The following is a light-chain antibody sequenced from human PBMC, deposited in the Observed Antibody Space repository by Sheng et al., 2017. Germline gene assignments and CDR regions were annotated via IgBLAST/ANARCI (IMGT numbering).Light chain of an antibody. J-gene: IGLJ2*01. V-gene: IGLV1-47*01. CDR2: RND. CDR3: ASWDDSLV. Sequence: QSVLTQPPSASGTPGQRVTISCSGSTSNIGRDYVYWYQQLPGTAPKLLIYRNDQRPSGVPDRFSGSKSGTSASLAISGLRSEDEADYYCASWDDSLVFGGGTKLTVL. CDR1: TSNIGRDY.